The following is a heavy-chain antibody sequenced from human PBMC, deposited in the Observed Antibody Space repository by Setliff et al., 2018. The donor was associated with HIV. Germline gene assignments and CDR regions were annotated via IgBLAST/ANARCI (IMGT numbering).Heavy chain of an antibody. CDR2: IVPILGIA. J-gene: IGHJ3*02. CDR1: GGTFTNSA. CDR3: ARIPTGGAFDI. Sequence: ASVKVSCKASGGTFTNSAIGWVRQAPGQGLEWMGAIVPILGIANSAQKFQGRVTITTDESTNTAYMELSSLRSEDTAVYYCARIPTGGAFDIWGQGTVGTVS. D-gene: IGHD7-27*01. V-gene: IGHV1-69*10.